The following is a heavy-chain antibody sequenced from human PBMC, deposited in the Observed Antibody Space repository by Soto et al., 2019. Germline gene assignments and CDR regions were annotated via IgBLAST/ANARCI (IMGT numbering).Heavy chain of an antibody. CDR1: GYTFTSYG. D-gene: IGHD6-13*01. CDR3: ARDPPTIASAGREDY. CDR2: ISAYNGNT. Sequence: QVRLVQSGAEVKKPGASVKVSCKASGYTFTSYGISWVRQAPGQGLEWMGWISAYNGNTNYAQKLQGRVTMTTDTSTSTAYMELRSLRSDDTAMYYCARDPPTIASAGREDYWGQGTLVTVSS. V-gene: IGHV1-18*01. J-gene: IGHJ4*02.